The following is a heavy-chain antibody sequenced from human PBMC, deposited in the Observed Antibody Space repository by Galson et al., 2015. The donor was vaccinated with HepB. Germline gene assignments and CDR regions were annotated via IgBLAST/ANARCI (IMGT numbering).Heavy chain of an antibody. V-gene: IGHV3-33*01. CDR2: IWYDGSNK. CDR3: ASVYIDTNWASEGAFDI. CDR1: GFTFSSYG. Sequence: SLRLSCAASGFTFSSYGMHWVRQAPGKGLEWVAVIWYDGSNKYYADSVKGRFTISRDNSKNTLYLQMNSLRAEDTAVYYFASVYIDTNWASEGAFDIWGQGTMVTVSS. J-gene: IGHJ3*02. D-gene: IGHD7-27*01.